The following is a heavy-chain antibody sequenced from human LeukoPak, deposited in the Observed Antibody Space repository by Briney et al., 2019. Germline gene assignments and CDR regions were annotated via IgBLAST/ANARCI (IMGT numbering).Heavy chain of an antibody. CDR3: ARVISLLQDRITTVTLYGMDV. CDR1: GFTFSSCS. Sequence: PGGSLRLSCAASGFTFSSCSMNWVRQAPGKGLEWVSSISSSSSYIYYADSVKGRFTISRDNAKNSLYLQMNSLRAEDTAVYYCARVISLLQDRITTVTLYGMDVWGQGTTVTVPS. D-gene: IGHD4-11*01. J-gene: IGHJ6*02. V-gene: IGHV3-21*01. CDR2: ISSSSSYI.